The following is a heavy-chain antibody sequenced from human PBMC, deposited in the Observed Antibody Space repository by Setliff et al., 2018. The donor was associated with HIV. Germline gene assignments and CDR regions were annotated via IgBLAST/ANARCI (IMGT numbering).Heavy chain of an antibody. J-gene: IGHJ3*02. CDR2: VYYTWNP. D-gene: IGHD3-16*01. CDR3: ARHSIAVAIGVPERDDAFDI. V-gene: IGHV4-39*01. Sequence: PSETLSLTCTVSGGSISRRDYCWGWIRQPPGKGLEWIGSVYYTWNPYYNPSLKSRVTVSVDTSKNQFSLKLSSVTAADTAVYYCARHSIAVAIGVPERDDAFDIWGHGTMVTV. CDR1: GGSISRRDYC.